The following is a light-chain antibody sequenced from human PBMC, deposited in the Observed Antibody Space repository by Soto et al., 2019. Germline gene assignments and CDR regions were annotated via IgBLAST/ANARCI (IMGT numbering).Light chain of an antibody. Sequence: DIQMTQSPSTLSASVGDRVTITCRASQSISHWLAWYQQKPGKAPKVPIYKASTLQTGVPSRLSGSGSGTEFTLTISSLQPDDFATYYCQLYNTYSPTFGQGTKVDIK. CDR1: QSISHW. CDR3: QLYNTYSPT. V-gene: IGKV1-5*03. CDR2: KAS. J-gene: IGKJ2*01.